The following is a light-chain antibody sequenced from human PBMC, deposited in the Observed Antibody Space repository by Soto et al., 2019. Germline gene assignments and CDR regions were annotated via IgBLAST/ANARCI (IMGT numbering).Light chain of an antibody. J-gene: IGKJ3*01. Sequence: EIVLTQSPATLSLSPGERATLSCRASQSIFTSLGWYQQKPGQAPRLLIYDASNRATGVPARFSGSGSGTDFTLTISSLEPEDFAVYYCQQRSDLPFTFGPGTEVGIK. CDR2: DAS. V-gene: IGKV3-11*01. CDR1: QSIFTS. CDR3: QQRSDLPFT.